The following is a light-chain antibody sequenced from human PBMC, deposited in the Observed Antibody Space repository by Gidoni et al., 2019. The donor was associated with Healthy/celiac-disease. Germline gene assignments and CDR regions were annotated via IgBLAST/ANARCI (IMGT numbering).Light chain of an antibody. J-gene: IGKJ2*04. Sequence: EIVLTQSPGTLSLSPGERATLSCRASQSVSSSYLAWYQQKPGQAPRLLIYGASSRATGSPDRFSGSGSGTDFTLTISRLEPEDFAVYYCQQYGSSPCSFXQXTKLEIK. CDR3: QQYGSSPCS. V-gene: IGKV3-20*01. CDR2: GAS. CDR1: QSVSSSY.